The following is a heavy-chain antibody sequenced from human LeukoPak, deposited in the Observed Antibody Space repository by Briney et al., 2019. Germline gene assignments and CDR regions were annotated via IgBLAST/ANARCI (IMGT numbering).Heavy chain of an antibody. CDR3: AKDGDLLRLGELSLLFDY. D-gene: IGHD3-16*02. Sequence: GGPLRLSCAASGFTFSSYGMHWVRQAPGKGLEWVAFIRYDGSNKYYADSVKGRFTISRDNSKNTLYLQMNSLRAEDTAVYYCAKDGDLLRLGELSLLFDYWGQGTLVTVSS. CDR1: GFTFSSYG. V-gene: IGHV3-30*02. CDR2: IRYDGSNK. J-gene: IGHJ4*02.